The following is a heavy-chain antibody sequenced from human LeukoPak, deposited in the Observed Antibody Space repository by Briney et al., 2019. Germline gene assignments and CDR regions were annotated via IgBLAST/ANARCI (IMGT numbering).Heavy chain of an antibody. V-gene: IGHV3-30*18. D-gene: IGHD3-22*01. CDR2: ISYDGSNK. J-gene: IGHJ4*02. CDR3: AKNGDYDSSGYYYEKYYFDY. CDR1: GFTFSSYG. Sequence: GGSLRLSCAASGFTFSSYGMHWVRQAPGKGLEWVAVISYDGSNKYYADSVKGRFTISRDNSKNTLYLQMNSLRAEDTAVYYCAKNGDYDSSGYYYEKYYFDYWGQGTLVTVSS.